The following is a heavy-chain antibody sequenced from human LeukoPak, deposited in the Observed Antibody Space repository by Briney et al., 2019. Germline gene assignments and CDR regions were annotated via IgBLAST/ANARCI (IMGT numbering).Heavy chain of an antibody. D-gene: IGHD1-26*01. CDR2: IYYSGST. V-gene: IGHV4-39*01. Sequence: PSETLSLTCTVSGGSISSSSYYWGWIRQPPGKGLEWIGSIYYSGSTYYNPSLKSRVTISVDTSKNQFSLKLSSVTVADTAVYYCADLGIVGATKGDYWGQGTLVTVSS. CDR3: ADLGIVGATKGDY. J-gene: IGHJ4*02. CDR1: GGSISSSSYY.